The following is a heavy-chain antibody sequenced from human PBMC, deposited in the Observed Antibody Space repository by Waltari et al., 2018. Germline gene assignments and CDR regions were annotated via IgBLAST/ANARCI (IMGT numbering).Heavy chain of an antibody. D-gene: IGHD3-22*01. CDR2: ISYNGNEK. Sequence: QVQLVESGGGVVQPGRSLKLSCAGSGFSFSSHAIHWVRQAPGKGLEWVAVISYNGNEKFHADSVKGRFIISRDNSKNTLYLQMNSLRAEDTAVYHCARDVGYDSNNYYPLFDYWGQGTLVTVSS. CDR1: GFSFSSHA. V-gene: IGHV3-30*01. CDR3: ARDVGYDSNNYYPLFDY. J-gene: IGHJ4*02.